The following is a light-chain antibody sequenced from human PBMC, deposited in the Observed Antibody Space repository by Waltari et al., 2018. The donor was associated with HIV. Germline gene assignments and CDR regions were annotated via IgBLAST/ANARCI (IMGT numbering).Light chain of an antibody. CDR3: QVWDSSSDHCV. CDR2: DDS. Sequence: SYVLTQPPSVSVAPGQTARITCGGDNIGRKSAHWYQQKPGQAPVLVVHDDSDRPSGIPERFSGSNSGNTATLTISRAEAGDEADYYCQVWDSSSDHCVFGGGTKLTVL. J-gene: IGLJ2*01. CDR1: NIGRKS. V-gene: IGLV3-21*02.